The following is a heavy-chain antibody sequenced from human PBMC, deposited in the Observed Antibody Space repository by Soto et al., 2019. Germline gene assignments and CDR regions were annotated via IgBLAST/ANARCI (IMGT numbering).Heavy chain of an antibody. CDR3: ARYWAAAGPFDY. Sequence: ASLKVSCKASGYTFTIYGISWVRQAPGQGLEWMGWISAYNGNTNYAQKLQGRVTMTTDTSTSTAYMELRSLRSDDTAVYYCARYWAAAGPFDYWGQGTLVTVSS. D-gene: IGHD6-13*01. CDR1: GYTFTIYG. CDR2: ISAYNGNT. V-gene: IGHV1-18*01. J-gene: IGHJ4*02.